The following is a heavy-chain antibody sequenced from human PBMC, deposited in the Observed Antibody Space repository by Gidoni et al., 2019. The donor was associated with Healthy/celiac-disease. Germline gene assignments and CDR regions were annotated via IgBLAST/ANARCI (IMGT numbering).Heavy chain of an antibody. D-gene: IGHD1-1*01. J-gene: IGHJ3*02. CDR1: GASISSYY. CDR3: ARDSPLMENDAFDI. V-gene: IGHV4-4*07. Sequence: QVQLQESGPGLVKPSEPLSLTCPVPGASISSYYWSWIRQPAGKGLEWIGRIYTSGSTNYNPSLKSRVTMSVDTSKNQFSLKLSSVTAADTAVYYCARDSPLMENDAFDIWGQGTMVTVSS. CDR2: IYTSGST.